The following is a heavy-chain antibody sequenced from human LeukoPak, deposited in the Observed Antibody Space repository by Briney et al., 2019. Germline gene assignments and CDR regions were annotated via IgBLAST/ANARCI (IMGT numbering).Heavy chain of an antibody. D-gene: IGHD3-16*01. Sequence: KASETLSLTCAVYGGSFSGYYWSWIRQPPGKGLEWIGEINHSGSTNYNPSLKSRVTISVDKSKNQFSLKLSSVTAADTAVYYCARGGRGDEYFDYWGQGTLVTVSS. CDR1: GGSFSGYY. CDR2: INHSGST. J-gene: IGHJ4*02. CDR3: ARGGRGDEYFDY. V-gene: IGHV4-34*01.